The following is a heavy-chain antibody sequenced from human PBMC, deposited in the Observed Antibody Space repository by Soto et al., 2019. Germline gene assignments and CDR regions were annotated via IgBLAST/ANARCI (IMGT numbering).Heavy chain of an antibody. V-gene: IGHV3-30-3*01. D-gene: IGHD3-3*01. CDR2: ISYDGSNK. CDR3: ARDRKVKGFWSGYYIDYYYYGMDV. J-gene: IGHJ6*02. CDR1: GFNFRSYA. Sequence: GGSLRLSCAASGFNFRSYARHWVRQAPGKGLEWVAVISYDGSNKYYADSVKGRFTISRDNSKNTLYLQMNSLRAEDTAVYYCARDRKVKGFWSGYYIDYYYYGMDVWGQGTTVTVSS.